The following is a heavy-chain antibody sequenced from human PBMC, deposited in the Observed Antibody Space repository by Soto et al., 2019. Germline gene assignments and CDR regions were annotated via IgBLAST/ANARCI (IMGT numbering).Heavy chain of an antibody. CDR2: IYYSGST. D-gene: IGHD3-10*01. J-gene: IGHJ6*02. CDR1: GGSISSSSYY. Sequence: SETLSLTCTVSGGSISSSSYYWGWIRQPPGRGLEWIGSIYYSGSTYYNPSLKSRVTISVDTSKNQFPLKLSSATAADTAVYYCASPLWFGELSSWYYGMDVWGQGTTVTVSS. CDR3: ASPLWFGELSSWYYGMDV. V-gene: IGHV4-39*01.